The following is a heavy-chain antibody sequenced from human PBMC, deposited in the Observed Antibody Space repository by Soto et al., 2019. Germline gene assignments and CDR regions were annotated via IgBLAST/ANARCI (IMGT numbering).Heavy chain of an antibody. Sequence: GGSLRLSCAASGFTFSSYAMSWVRQAPGKGLEWVSAISGSGGSTYYAGSVKGRFTISRDNSKNTLYLQMNSLRAEDTAVYYCALGIVVVPAAPLGGPGIAVAGPFDYWGQGTLVTVSS. CDR2: ISGSGGST. J-gene: IGHJ4*02. CDR1: GFTFSSYA. CDR3: ALGIVVVPAAPLGGPGIAVAGPFDY. V-gene: IGHV3-23*01. D-gene: IGHD6-19*01.